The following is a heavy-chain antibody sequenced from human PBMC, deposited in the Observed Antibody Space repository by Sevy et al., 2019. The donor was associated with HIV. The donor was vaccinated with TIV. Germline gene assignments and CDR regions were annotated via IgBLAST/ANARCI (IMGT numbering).Heavy chain of an antibody. J-gene: IGHJ6*02. CDR1: GFTFDDYA. V-gene: IGHV3-9*01. D-gene: IGHD3-16*01. Sequence: GGSLRLSCAASGFTFDDYAMHWVRQAPGKGLEWVSGISWNSCSIGYADSVKGRFTISRDNAKNSLYLQMNSLRAEDTALYYCAKDSLEAGDFHGDYYYGMDVWGQGTTVTVSS. CDR2: ISWNSCSI. CDR3: AKDSLEAGDFHGDYYYGMDV.